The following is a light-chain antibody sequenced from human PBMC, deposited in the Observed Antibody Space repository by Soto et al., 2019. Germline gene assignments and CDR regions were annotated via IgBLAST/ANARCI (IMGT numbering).Light chain of an antibody. CDR2: DVN. CDR3: ISYTSSSTSYV. CDR1: ISDIGGYNF. Sequence: QSVLTQPASVSGSPGQSITISCTGTISDIGGYNFISWYQHHPGKAPKLVIYDVNNRPSGISYRFSGSKSGNTASLTISGLQAEDEADYYCISYTSSSTSYVFGTGTKLTVL. J-gene: IGLJ1*01. V-gene: IGLV2-14*01.